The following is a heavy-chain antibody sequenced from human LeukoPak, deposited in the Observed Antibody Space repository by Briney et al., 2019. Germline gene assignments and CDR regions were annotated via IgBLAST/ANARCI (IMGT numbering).Heavy chain of an antibody. CDR2: IYSGGSP. V-gene: IGHV3-53*01. CDR3: AREGGYSYGDAPLHFDH. D-gene: IGHD5-18*01. Sequence: GGSLRLSCAASGFTVRSSYMSWVRQAPGKDLEWVSVIYSGGSPDYADSAKGRFTVSTDNSKNTLYLQMNSLRVEDTALYYCAREGGYSYGDAPLHFDHWGQGTLVTVSS. CDR1: GFTVRSSY. J-gene: IGHJ4*02.